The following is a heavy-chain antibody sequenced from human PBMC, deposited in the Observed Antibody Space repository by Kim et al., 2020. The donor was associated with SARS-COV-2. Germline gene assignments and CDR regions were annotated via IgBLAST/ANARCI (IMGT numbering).Heavy chain of an antibody. Sequence: ASVKVSCKASGYTFTSYGISWVRQAPGQGLEWMGWISAYNGNTNYAQKLQGRVTMTTDTSTSTAYMELRSLRSDDTAVYYCARDYDWGSGPSMVRGENWFDPWGQGTLVTVSS. CDR1: GYTFTSYG. CDR3: ARDYDWGSGPSMVRGENWFDP. CDR2: ISAYNGNT. J-gene: IGHJ5*02. V-gene: IGHV1-18*04. D-gene: IGHD3-10*01.